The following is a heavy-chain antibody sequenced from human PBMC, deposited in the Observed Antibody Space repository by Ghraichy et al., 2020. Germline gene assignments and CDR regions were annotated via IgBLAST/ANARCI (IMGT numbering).Heavy chain of an antibody. V-gene: IGHV3-23*01. CDR1: GFAFDTYA. Sequence: LSLTCSASGFAFDTYAMSWVRQAPGKGLEWVSAITSDGGSTYYADSVKGRFTISRDNSKSTMYLQMKSLRAEDTAVYYCAKDELITGVFTYDFGFWGQGTMVTVSS. CDR3: AKDELITGVFTYDFGF. J-gene: IGHJ3*01. D-gene: IGHD1-20*01. CDR2: ITSDGGST.